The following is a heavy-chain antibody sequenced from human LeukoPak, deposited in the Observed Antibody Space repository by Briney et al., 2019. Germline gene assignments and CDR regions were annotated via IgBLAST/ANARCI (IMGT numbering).Heavy chain of an antibody. V-gene: IGHV3-30*18. J-gene: IGHJ5*02. CDR1: GFTFSSYE. Sequence: GGSLRLSCAASGFTFSSYEMTWVRQAPGKGLEWVAVISYDGSNKYYADSVKGRFTISRDNSKNTLYLQMNSLRAEDTAVYYCAKLKACTNGVCYTGWFDPWGQGTLVTVSS. D-gene: IGHD2-8*01. CDR3: AKLKACTNGVCYTGWFDP. CDR2: ISYDGSNK.